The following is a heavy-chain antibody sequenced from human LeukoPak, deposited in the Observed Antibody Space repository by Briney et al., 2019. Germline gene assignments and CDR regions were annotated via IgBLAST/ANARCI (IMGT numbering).Heavy chain of an antibody. CDR3: ARDWRHCSGGSCYSAAPYYFDY. CDR1: GYTFTSYG. V-gene: IGHV1-18*01. CDR2: SSAYNGNT. D-gene: IGHD2-15*01. Sequence: ASVKVSCKASGYTFTSYGISWVRQAPGQGLEWMGWSSAYNGNTNYAQKLQGRVTMTTDTSTSTAYMELRSLRSDDTAVYYCARDWRHCSGGSCYSAAPYYFDYWGQGTLVTVSS. J-gene: IGHJ4*02.